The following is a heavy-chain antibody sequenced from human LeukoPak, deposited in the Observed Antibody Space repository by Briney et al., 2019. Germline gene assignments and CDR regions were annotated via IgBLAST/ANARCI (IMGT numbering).Heavy chain of an antibody. CDR1: GFAVNTYD. CDR3: AGYGVYPY. Sequence: GGSLRLSCAASGFAVNTYDMHWVRQAPGEGPQWIAYFGISGTIYYADSVRGRFTISRDSAKNSLYLQMNGLRVDDTAIYYCAGYGVYPYWGQGTPVTVSS. D-gene: IGHD5/OR15-5a*01. J-gene: IGHJ4*02. CDR2: FGISGTI. V-gene: IGHV3-48*01.